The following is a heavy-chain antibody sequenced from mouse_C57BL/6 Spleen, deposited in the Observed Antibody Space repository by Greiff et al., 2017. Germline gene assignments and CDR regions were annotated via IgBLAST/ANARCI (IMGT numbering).Heavy chain of an antibody. Sequence: QVQLQQPGAELVKPGASVKLSCKASGYTFTSYWMQWVKQRPGQGLEWIGEIDPSDSYTNYNQKFKGKATLTVDTSSSTAYMQLSSLTSEDSAVYYCERWAGSLYAMDYWGQGTSVTVSS. CDR3: ERWAGSLYAMDY. J-gene: IGHJ4*01. CDR2: IDPSDSYT. V-gene: IGHV1-50*01. D-gene: IGHD1-1*01. CDR1: GYTFTSYW.